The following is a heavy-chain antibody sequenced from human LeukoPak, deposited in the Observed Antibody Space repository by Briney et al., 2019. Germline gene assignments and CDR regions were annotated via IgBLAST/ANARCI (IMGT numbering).Heavy chain of an antibody. J-gene: IGHJ4*02. CDR1: GGSFSGYY. CDR2: IYYSGST. Sequence: SETLSLTCAVYGGSFSGYYWSWIRQPPGKGLEWIGYIYYSGSTNYNPSLKSRVTISVDTSKNQFSLKLSSVTAADTAVYYCARINGYNWDYWGQGTLVTVSS. CDR3: ARINGYNWDY. D-gene: IGHD5-24*01. V-gene: IGHV4-59*08.